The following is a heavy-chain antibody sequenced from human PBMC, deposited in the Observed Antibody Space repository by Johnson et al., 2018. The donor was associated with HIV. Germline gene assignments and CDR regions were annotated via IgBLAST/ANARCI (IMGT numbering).Heavy chain of an antibody. J-gene: IGHJ3*02. CDR1: GFTFSSYW. V-gene: IGHV3-74*01. CDR2: INSDGSST. CDR3: ASDPGPFEMGGDAFDI. Sequence: VKLVESGGGLVQPGGSLRLSCAASGFTFSSYWMHWVRQAPGKGLVWVSRINSDGSSTSSADSVKGRFTISRDNAKNTLYLQMNSLRAEDTAVYYLASDPGPFEMGGDAFDIWGQGTMVTVSS. D-gene: IGHD5-24*01.